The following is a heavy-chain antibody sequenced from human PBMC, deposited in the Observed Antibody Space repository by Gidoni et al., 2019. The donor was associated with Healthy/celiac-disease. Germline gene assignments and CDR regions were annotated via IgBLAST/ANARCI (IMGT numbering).Heavy chain of an antibody. CDR3: ARPLDYYGSGRGHYMDV. V-gene: IGHV4-39*01. CDR1: GGSISSSSYY. CDR2: IYYSGST. D-gene: IGHD3-10*01. Sequence: QLQLQESGPGLVKPSETLSLTCTVSGGSISSSSYYWGGIRQPPGKGLEWIGSIYYSGSTYYNPSLKSRVTISVDTSKNQFSLKLSSVTAADTAVYYCARPLDYYGSGRGHYMDVWGKGTTVTVSS. J-gene: IGHJ6*03.